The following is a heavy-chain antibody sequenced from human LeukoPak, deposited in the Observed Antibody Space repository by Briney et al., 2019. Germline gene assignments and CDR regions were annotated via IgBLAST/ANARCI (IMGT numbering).Heavy chain of an antibody. CDR3: ARAAAGTGDWFDP. CDR2: IIPILGIA. Sequence: SVKVSCKASGGTFSSYAISWVRQAPGQGLEWMGRIIPILGIANYAQKFQGRVTITADKSTSTAYMELSSLRSEDTAVYYCARAAAGTGDWFDPWGQGTLVTVSS. J-gene: IGHJ5*02. V-gene: IGHV1-69*04. CDR1: GGTFSSYA. D-gene: IGHD6-13*01.